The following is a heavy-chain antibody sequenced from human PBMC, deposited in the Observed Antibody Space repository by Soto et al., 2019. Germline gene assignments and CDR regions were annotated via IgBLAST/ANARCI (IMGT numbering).Heavy chain of an antibody. V-gene: IGHV4-34*01. D-gene: IGHD1-26*01. Sequence: SETLSLTCAVYGGSFSGYYWSWIRQPPGKGLEWIGEINHSGSTNYNPSLKSRFTISVDTSKNQFSLKLSSVTAADTAVYYCARDPRGSDSGSYYNWFDPWGQGTLVTVSS. J-gene: IGHJ5*02. CDR2: INHSGST. CDR1: GGSFSGYY. CDR3: ARDPRGSDSGSYYNWFDP.